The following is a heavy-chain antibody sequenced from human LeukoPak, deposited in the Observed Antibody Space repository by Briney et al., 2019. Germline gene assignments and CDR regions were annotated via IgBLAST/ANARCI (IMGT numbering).Heavy chain of an antibody. CDR1: GGTFSSYT. J-gene: IGHJ4*02. V-gene: IGHV1-69*02. Sequence: GASVKVSCKASGGTFSSYTISWVRQAPGQGLEWMGRIIPILGIANYAQKFQGRVTITADKSTSTAYMELSSLRSEDTAVYYCARVNYYDSSGTDYWGQGTLVTVSS. D-gene: IGHD3-22*01. CDR3: ARVNYYDSSGTDY. CDR2: IIPILGIA.